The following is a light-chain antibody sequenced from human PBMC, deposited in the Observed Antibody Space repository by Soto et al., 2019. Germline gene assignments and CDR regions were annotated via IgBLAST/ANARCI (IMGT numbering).Light chain of an antibody. J-gene: IGLJ2*01. CDR2: RNN. Sequence: QAVVTQPPSASGTPGQRVTISCSGSSSNIGSHSVDWYQQLPGTAPKLLIFRNNQRPSGVPDRFSGSKSGTSASLAISGLRSEDEADYYCAARDDSLNAVIFGGGTKLTVL. CDR1: SSNIGSHS. V-gene: IGLV1-44*01. CDR3: AARDDSLNAVI.